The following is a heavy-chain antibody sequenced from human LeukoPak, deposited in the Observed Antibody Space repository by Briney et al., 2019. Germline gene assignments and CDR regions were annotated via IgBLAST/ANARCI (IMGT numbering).Heavy chain of an antibody. CDR2: IYTSGST. Sequence: SETLSLTCTVSGGSISSGSYYWSWIRQPAGKGLEWIGRIYTSGSTNYNPSLKSRVTISVDTSKNQFSLKLSSVTAEDTAVYYCAREPLLGGSNFDYWGQGTLVTVSS. CDR1: GGSISSGSYY. J-gene: IGHJ4*02. V-gene: IGHV4-61*02. D-gene: IGHD2-15*01. CDR3: AREPLLGGSNFDY.